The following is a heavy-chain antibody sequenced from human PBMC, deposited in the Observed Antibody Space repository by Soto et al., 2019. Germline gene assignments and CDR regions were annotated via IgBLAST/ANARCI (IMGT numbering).Heavy chain of an antibody. CDR2: IGISYGNT. CDR3: ARPESCTAGDCYHCGY. CDR1: GFAFSSYA. V-gene: IGHV3-23*01. D-gene: IGHD2-8*02. Sequence: PGGSLRLSCAASGFAFSSYAMSWVRQAPGKGLEWDSAIGISYGNTYYAASVKGRFTISRDNSKNTLFLQMDSPIAEDTAVYFYARPESCTAGDCYHCGYRGQGALVTVSS. J-gene: IGHJ4*02.